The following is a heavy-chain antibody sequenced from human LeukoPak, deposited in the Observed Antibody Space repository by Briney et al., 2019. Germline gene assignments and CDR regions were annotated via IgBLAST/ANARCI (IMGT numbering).Heavy chain of an antibody. CDR1: GGSITSHY. D-gene: IGHD4-17*01. Sequence: PSETLPLTCSVSGGSITSHYWSWIRQSPGKGLEWISYISYTGSPRYNPSFQSRVTISLDTSKTHFSLKLTSVTAADTAVYYCARLLNNDNAGDPDTFDMWGPGTMVTVSS. CDR2: ISYTGSP. CDR3: ARLLNNDNAGDPDTFDM. J-gene: IGHJ3*02. V-gene: IGHV4-59*08.